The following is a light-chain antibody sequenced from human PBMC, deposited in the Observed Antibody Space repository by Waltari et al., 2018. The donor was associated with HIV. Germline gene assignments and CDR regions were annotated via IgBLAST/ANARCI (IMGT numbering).Light chain of an antibody. CDR3: AVWDDSLTGVI. J-gene: IGLJ2*01. CDR1: DSNIGRNY. V-gene: IGLV1-47*01. Sequence: GQRVSISCSGSDSNIGRNYVYWYQQVAGTAPKLLIYRDNQRPSGVSDRFSGSKSGSSASLAISGLRSEDEAAYFCAVWDDSLTGVIFGGKTKLTVL. CDR2: RDN.